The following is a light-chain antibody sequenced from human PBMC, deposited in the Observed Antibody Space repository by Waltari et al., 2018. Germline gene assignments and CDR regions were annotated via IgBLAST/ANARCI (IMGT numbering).Light chain of an antibody. Sequence: DIVLTQTPRSLSVTPGGPASTSCRSTQSLLHSGGKTYLYWYLQKPGQSPRLLIHEVSKRASGVPDRVSGSGAVTEFTLKISRMEAEDVGIYYCMQGLQLPLTFGRGTKVEI. CDR1: QSLLHSGGKTY. V-gene: IGKV2D-29*02. CDR2: EVS. J-gene: IGKJ4*01. CDR3: MQGLQLPLT.